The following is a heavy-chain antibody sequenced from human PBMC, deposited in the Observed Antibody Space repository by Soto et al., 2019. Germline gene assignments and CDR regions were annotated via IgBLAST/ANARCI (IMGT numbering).Heavy chain of an antibody. CDR1: GFTFSSYA. V-gene: IGHV3-23*01. J-gene: IGHJ4*02. CDR2: ISGSGGST. CDR3: AKASGWFGEFDY. D-gene: IGHD3-10*01. Sequence: EVQLLESGGGLVQPGGSLRLSCAASGFTFSSYAMSWVRQAPGKGLEWVSAISGSGGSTYYADSVKGRFTISRDNSKNTLDLQMNSLRAEDTALYYCAKASGWFGEFDYWGQGTLVTVSS.